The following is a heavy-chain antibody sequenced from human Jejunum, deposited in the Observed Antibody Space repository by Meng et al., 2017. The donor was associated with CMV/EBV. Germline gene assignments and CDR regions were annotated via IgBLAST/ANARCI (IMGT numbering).Heavy chain of an antibody. D-gene: IGHD3-3*01. CDR3: ARSGSAINGMDV. J-gene: IGHJ6*02. Sequence: KASGGTFSSDAISWVRQAPGQGLEWMGGIIPILGIANYAQKFQGRVTITADKSTSTAYMELSSLRSEDTAVYYCARSGSAINGMDVWGQGTTVTVSS. CDR1: GGTFSSDA. V-gene: IGHV1-69*10. CDR2: IIPILGIA.